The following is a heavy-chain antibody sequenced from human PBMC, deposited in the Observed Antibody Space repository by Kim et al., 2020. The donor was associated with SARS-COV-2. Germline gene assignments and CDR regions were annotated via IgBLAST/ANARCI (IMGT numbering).Heavy chain of an antibody. Sequence: GGSLRLSCAASGFTFSSYAMSWVRQAPGKGLEWVSAISGSGGSTYYADSVKGRFTISRDNSKNTLYLQMNSLRAEDTAVYYCAKAKMTGYSSSWRQADDLAFDIWGQGTMVTVSS. CDR1: GFTFSSYA. J-gene: IGHJ3*02. V-gene: IGHV3-23*01. D-gene: IGHD6-13*01. CDR3: AKAKMTGYSSSWRQADDLAFDI. CDR2: ISGSGGST.